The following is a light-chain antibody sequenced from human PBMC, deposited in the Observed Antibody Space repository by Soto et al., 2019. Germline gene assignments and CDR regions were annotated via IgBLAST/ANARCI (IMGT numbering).Light chain of an antibody. CDR1: QSVSSN. Sequence: EIVMTQSPATLSVSPGERATLSCRASQSVSSNLAWYQQKPGQAPRLLIYGASTRATGIPARFSGSGSGTEFTLTISSLQSEDFAIYYCQHYKNWPPWTFGQGNKVEIK. CDR3: QHYKNWPPWT. V-gene: IGKV3-15*01. CDR2: GAS. J-gene: IGKJ1*01.